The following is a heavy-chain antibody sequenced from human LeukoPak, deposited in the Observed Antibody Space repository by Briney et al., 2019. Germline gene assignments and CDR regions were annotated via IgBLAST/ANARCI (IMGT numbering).Heavy chain of an antibody. CDR3: ARGDSSGWYSVDY. CDR2: IIPIFGTA. D-gene: IGHD6-19*01. J-gene: IGHJ4*02. V-gene: IGHV1-69*05. CDR1: GYTFTSYG. Sequence: ASVKVSCKASGYTFTSYGISWVRQAPGQGLEWMGRIIPIFGTANYAQKFQGRVTITTDESTSTAYMELSSLRSEDTAVYYCARGDSSGWYSVDYWGQGTLVTVSS.